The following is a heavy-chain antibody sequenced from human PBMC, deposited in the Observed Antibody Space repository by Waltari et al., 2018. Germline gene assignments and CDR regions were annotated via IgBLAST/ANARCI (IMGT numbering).Heavy chain of an antibody. CDR3: ARDRGRGLYLDS. CDR2: VHRSGRT. V-gene: IGHV4-4*02. J-gene: IGHJ4*02. CDR1: GDSMASREF. D-gene: IGHD2-15*01. Sequence: QLQLQQSGPGLVKPSESLSLTCAVSGDSMASREFWSLVRQSPGKGLEWIGQVHRSGRTNYNPSLASRVTMSIDTSNNQFSLKVTSATAADTAIYYCARDRGRGLYLDSWGQGILVTVSP.